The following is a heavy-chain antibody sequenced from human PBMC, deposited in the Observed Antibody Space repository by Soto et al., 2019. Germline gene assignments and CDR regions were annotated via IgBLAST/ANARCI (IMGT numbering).Heavy chain of an antibody. CDR1: GYTFTSYG. CDR3: ARAPFYYYGSRSYYNPPRFDP. Sequence: ASVKVSCKASGYTFTSYGISWVRQAPGQGLEWMGWISAYNGNTNYAQKLQGRVTMTTDTSTSTAYMELRSLRSDDTAVYYCARAPFYYYGSRSYYNPPRFDPWGQGTLVTVSS. J-gene: IGHJ5*02. D-gene: IGHD3-10*01. V-gene: IGHV1-18*01. CDR2: ISAYNGNT.